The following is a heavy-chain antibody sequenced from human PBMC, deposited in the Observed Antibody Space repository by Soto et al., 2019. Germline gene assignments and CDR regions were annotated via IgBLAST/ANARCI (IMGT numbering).Heavy chain of an antibody. CDR1: GFTFRNYV. CDR2: ISGSGGTT. Sequence: EVQLLESGGGLVQPGGSLRLSCAASGFTFRNYVMSWARQAPGKGLEWVSAISGSGGTTHYADSVKGLFTISRDNSKNTLYLQMNSLRVEDTAVYYCAKDRSSTSCYAFDYWGQGSLVTVSS. J-gene: IGHJ4*02. V-gene: IGHV3-23*01. D-gene: IGHD2-2*01. CDR3: AKDRSSTSCYAFDY.